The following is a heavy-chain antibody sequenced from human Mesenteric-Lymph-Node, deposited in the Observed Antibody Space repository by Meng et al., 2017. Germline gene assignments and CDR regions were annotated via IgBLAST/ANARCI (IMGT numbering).Heavy chain of an antibody. CDR1: GGSISSGDYY. D-gene: IGHD4-17*01. Sequence: QFQPQHSDPGLVKPSPSLTLPRTDSGGSISSGDYYWRWIRQPPGKGLEWIGYIHYSGSTYYNPSLRSRVAISIDTSKNQFSLKLTSVTAADTAVYFCARTNYGDYNWFDPWGQGTLVTVSS. J-gene: IGHJ5*02. CDR2: IHYSGST. CDR3: ARTNYGDYNWFDP. V-gene: IGHV4-30-4*01.